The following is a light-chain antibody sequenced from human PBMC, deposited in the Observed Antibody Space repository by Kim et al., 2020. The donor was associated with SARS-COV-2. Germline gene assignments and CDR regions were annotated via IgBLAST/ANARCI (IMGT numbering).Light chain of an antibody. CDR3: QQFNSYPYT. CDR1: QSISTW. V-gene: IGKV1-5*01. J-gene: IGKJ2*01. CDR2: DAS. Sequence: SASVGDRVTITGRASQSISTWLAWYQQKPGKAPKVLIYDASSLESGVPSRFSGRGSGTEFTLTISSLQPGDIATYYCQQFNSYPYTFGQGTKLEIK.